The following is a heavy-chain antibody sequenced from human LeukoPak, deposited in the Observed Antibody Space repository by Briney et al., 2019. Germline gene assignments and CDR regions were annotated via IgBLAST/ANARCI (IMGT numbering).Heavy chain of an antibody. Sequence: GGSLRLSCAASGFTFSSYWMSWVRQAPGKGLEWVANIKQDGSEKYYVDSVKGRFTISSDNAKNSLYLQMNSLRAEDTAVYYCARVSAYYYGSGSYPYYFDYWGQGTLVTVSS. J-gene: IGHJ4*02. CDR1: GFTFSSYW. V-gene: IGHV3-7*01. D-gene: IGHD3-10*01. CDR3: ARVSAYYYGSGSYPYYFDY. CDR2: IKQDGSEK.